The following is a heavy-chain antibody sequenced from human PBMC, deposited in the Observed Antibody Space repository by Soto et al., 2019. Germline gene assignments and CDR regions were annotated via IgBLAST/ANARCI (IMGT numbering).Heavy chain of an antibody. D-gene: IGHD2-15*01. CDR3: AREGAGYCSGGSCYDGAGY. CDR1: GYTFTSYG. J-gene: IGHJ4*02. Sequence: QVQLVQSGAEVKKPGASVKVSCKASGYTFTSYGISWVRQAPGQGLEWMGWISAYNGNTNYAQKLQGRVTMTTDTSTSXAXXELRSLRSDDTAVYYCAREGAGYCSGGSCYDGAGYWGQGTLVTVSS. V-gene: IGHV1-18*01. CDR2: ISAYNGNT.